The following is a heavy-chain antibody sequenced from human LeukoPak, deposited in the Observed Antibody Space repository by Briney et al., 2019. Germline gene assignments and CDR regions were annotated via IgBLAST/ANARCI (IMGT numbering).Heavy chain of an antibody. CDR1: GFTFSSYA. CDR2: ISFDASNK. CDR3: ARVHSRPSPHCDY. J-gene: IGHJ4*02. D-gene: IGHD6-6*01. Sequence: GGSLRLSCAASGFTFSSYAMHWVRQAPGKGLEWVAVISFDASNKYYADSVKGRFTISRDNAKNALYLQMNSLRVEDTAVYYCARVHSRPSPHCDYWGQGTLVTVSS. V-gene: IGHV3-30*04.